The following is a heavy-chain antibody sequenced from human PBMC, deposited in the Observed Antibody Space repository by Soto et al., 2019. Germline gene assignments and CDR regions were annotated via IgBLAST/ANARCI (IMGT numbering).Heavy chain of an antibody. CDR2: IIPIFGTA. CDR1: GGTFSSYA. CDR3: ARGSNWNDAVEGYWYFDL. Sequence: QVQLVQSGAEVKKPGSSVKVSCKASGGTFSSYAISWVRQAPGQGLEWMGGIIPIFGTANYAQKFQGRVTITADESTSTAYMELSSLRSEDTAVYYCARGSNWNDAVEGYWYFDLWGSGTLVTVSS. D-gene: IGHD1-1*01. J-gene: IGHJ2*01. V-gene: IGHV1-69*01.